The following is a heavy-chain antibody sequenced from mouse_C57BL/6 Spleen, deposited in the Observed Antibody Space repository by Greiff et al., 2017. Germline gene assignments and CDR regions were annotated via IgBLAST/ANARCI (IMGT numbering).Heavy chain of an antibody. V-gene: IGHV2-3*01. CDR2: IWGDGST. CDR1: GFSLTSYG. CDR3: AKPTVDYGSSYVDYAMDY. Sequence: ESGPGLVAPSQSLSITCTVSGFSLTSYGVSWVRQPPGKGLEWLGVIWGDGSTNYHSALISRLSISKDNSKSQVFLKLNSLQTDDTATYYCAKPTVDYGSSYVDYAMDYWGQGTSVTVSS. D-gene: IGHD1-1*01. J-gene: IGHJ4*01.